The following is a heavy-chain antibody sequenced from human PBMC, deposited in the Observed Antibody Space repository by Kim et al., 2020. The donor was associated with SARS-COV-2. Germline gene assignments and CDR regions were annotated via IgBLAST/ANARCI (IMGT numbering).Heavy chain of an antibody. V-gene: IGHV4-59*01. CDR2: IYYSGST. D-gene: IGHD1-1*01. CDR1: GGSISSYY. Sequence: SETLSLICTVSGGSISSYYWSWIRQPPGKGLEWIGYIYYSGSTNYNPSLKSRVTISVDTSKNQFSLKLSSVTAADTAVYYCAREGVDGTPFFDYWGQGTLVTVSS. CDR3: AREGVDGTPFFDY. J-gene: IGHJ4*02.